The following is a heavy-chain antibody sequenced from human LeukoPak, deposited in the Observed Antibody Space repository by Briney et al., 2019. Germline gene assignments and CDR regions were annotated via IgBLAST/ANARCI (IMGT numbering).Heavy chain of an antibody. CDR2: IWYDGSNK. V-gene: IGHV3-33*01. CDR1: GFTFSSYG. J-gene: IGHJ4*02. Sequence: PGRSLRLSCAASGFTFSSYGMHWVRQAPGKGLEWVADIWYDGSNKYYADSVKGRFTISRDNSKNTLYLQMNSLRAEDTAVYYCATTYGDPSYYFDYWGQGTLVTVSS. CDR3: ATTYGDPSYYFDY. D-gene: IGHD4-17*01.